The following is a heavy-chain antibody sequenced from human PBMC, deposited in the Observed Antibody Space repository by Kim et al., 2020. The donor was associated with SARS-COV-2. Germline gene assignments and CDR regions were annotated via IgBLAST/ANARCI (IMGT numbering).Heavy chain of an antibody. J-gene: IGHJ4*02. Sequence: GGSLRLSCAASGFTFSNYGVSWVRQAPGKGLEWVSAISFGGVTDYADSVRGRFTTSRDNPKSTVYLQMNSLRAEDTAVYYCAGICGTTSCSDDYWGQGTL. D-gene: IGHD2-2*01. CDR2: ISFGGVT. CDR3: AGICGTTSCSDDY. V-gene: IGHV3-23*01. CDR1: GFTFSNYG.